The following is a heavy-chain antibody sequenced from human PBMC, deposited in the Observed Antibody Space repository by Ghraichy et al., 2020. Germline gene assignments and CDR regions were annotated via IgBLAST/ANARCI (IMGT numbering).Heavy chain of an antibody. CDR1: GFPFSTYW. V-gene: IGHV3-7*03. CDR2: IKQDGSEK. D-gene: IGHD3-22*01. J-gene: IGHJ4*02. Sequence: LSLTCAASGFPFSTYWMSWVRQAPGKGLEWVANIKQDGSEKYYVDSVKGRFTISRDNAKNSLYLQMNSLRAEDTAVYYCARDYYDSSNYYLFDYWGQGTLVTVSS. CDR3: ARDYYDSSNYYLFDY.